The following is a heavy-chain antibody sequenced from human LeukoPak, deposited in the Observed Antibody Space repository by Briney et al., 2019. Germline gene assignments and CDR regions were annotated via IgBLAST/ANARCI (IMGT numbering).Heavy chain of an antibody. CDR1: GGSISSYY. CDR2: IYYSGST. J-gene: IGHJ6*03. CDR3: ARGQDDFYYCYMDV. V-gene: IGHV4-59*01. Sequence: SETLSLTCTVSGGSISSYYWSWIRQPPGKGLEWIGYIYYSGSTNYNPSLKSRVTISVDTSKNQFSLKLSSVTAADTAVYYCARGQDDFYYCYMDVWGKGTTVTVSS.